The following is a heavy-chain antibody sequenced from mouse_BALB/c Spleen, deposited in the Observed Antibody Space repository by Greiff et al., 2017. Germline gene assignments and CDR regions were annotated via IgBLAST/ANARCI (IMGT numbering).Heavy chain of an antibody. CDR2: INSNGGST. D-gene: IGHD4-1*01. V-gene: IGHV5-6-3*01. CDR3: ARVGRRSSYFDY. Sequence: DVQLVESGGGLVQPGGSLKLSCAASGFTFSSYGMSWVRQTPDKRLELVATINSNGGSTYYPDSVKGRFTISRDNAKNTLYLQMSSLKSEDTAMYYCARVGRRSSYFDYWGQGTTLTVSS. J-gene: IGHJ2*01. CDR1: GFTFSSYG.